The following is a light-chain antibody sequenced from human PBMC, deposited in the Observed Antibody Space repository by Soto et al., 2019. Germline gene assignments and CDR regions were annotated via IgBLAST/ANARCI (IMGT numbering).Light chain of an antibody. CDR2: GAS. CDR1: QSVSSC. Sequence: IVMTPSPATLAVSPCERATHSCRASQSVSSCLAWFQQKPGQAPRLLIYGASSRATGIPDRFSGSGSGTDFTLTISRLEPKDFALYHCQQYCSSPLTFGGGTKVDIK. V-gene: IGKV3-20*01. CDR3: QQYCSSPLT. J-gene: IGKJ4*02.